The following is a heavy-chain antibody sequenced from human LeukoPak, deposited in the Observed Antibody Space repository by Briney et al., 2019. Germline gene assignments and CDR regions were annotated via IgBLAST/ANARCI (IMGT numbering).Heavy chain of an antibody. CDR2: RYTSGRT. J-gene: IGHJ4*02. CDR3: ARGWVGTTFTPSQQFVY. Sequence: SHTLSLTCTVSGDSIGSYYWNWIRQPAGPGLDLIGSRYTSGRTNYNPSLTSRVTMSVDTSKSQFSLILSSVTAADAAVYCCARGWVGTTFTPSQQFVYWGQGRVVSLSS. D-gene: IGHD1-26*01. CDR1: GDSIGSYY. V-gene: IGHV4-4*07.